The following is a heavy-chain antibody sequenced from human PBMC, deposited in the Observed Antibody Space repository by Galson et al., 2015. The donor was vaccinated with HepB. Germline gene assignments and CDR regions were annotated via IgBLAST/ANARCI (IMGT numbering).Heavy chain of an antibody. CDR2: ISSTSSYI. CDR3: ARDIRNYDSVNYYNEYYLDH. J-gene: IGHJ4*02. V-gene: IGHV3-11*06. D-gene: IGHD3-22*01. Sequence: SLRLSCAASGLTFSDYYMSWIRQAPGKGLEWVSYISSTSSYIYYADSVKGRFTISRDNAKNSLYLQMNSLRAEDTAVYYCARDIRNYDSVNYYNEYYLDHWGQGTLVTVSS. CDR1: GLTFSDYY.